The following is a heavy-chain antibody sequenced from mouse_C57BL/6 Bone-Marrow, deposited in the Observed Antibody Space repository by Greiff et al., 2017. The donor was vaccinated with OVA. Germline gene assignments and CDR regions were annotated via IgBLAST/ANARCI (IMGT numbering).Heavy chain of an antibody. CDR1: GFTFSDYY. Sequence: EVKLVESGGGLVQPGGSLKLSCAASGFTFSDYYMYWVRQTPEKRLEWVAYISNGGGSTYYPDTVKGRFTISRDNAKNTLYLQMSRLKSEDTAMYYCARQTYSNFYYFDYWGQGTTLTVSS. V-gene: IGHV5-12*01. J-gene: IGHJ2*01. D-gene: IGHD2-5*01. CDR2: ISNGGGST. CDR3: ARQTYSNFYYFDY.